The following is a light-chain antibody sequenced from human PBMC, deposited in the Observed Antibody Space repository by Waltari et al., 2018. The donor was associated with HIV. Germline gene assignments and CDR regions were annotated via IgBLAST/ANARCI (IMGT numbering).Light chain of an antibody. V-gene: IGLV2-8*01. Sequence: QSALTQPPSASGSPGQSVAISCTGSSNDIGTHNFVSWYQHHPGKAPKLVIYDVTRLPSGIPDRFSGTKSGNTASLTVSDLQVEDEADYYCVSYAEKDTFLLFGGGTKLAV. CDR3: VSYAEKDTFLL. J-gene: IGLJ3*02. CDR2: DVT. CDR1: SNDIGTHNF.